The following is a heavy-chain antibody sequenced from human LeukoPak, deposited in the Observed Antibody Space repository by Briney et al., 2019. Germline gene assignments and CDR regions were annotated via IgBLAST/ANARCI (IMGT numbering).Heavy chain of an antibody. V-gene: IGHV1-2*02. CDR1: GYIFIGYY. D-gene: IGHD2-2*01. Sequence: ASVKVSCKASGYIFIGYYMHWVRQAPGQGLEWMGWINPNSGGTNYAQKFQGRVTMTRDTSISTAYMELSRLRSDDTAVYYCARDVGEYCSSTSCYASDYWGQGTLVTVSS. CDR3: ARDVGEYCSSTSCYASDY. J-gene: IGHJ4*02. CDR2: INPNSGGT.